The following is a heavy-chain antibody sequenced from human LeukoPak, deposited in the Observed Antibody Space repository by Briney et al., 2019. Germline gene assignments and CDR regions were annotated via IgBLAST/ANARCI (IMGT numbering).Heavy chain of an antibody. Sequence: PSETLSLTCTVSGGSISSYYWSWIRQPPGKGLEWIGYIYYSGSTNYNPSLKSRVTISVDTSKNQFSLKLSSVTAADTAVYYCARVGDETRGSYFDYRGQGTLVTVSS. D-gene: IGHD1-26*01. CDR3: ARVGDETRGSYFDY. J-gene: IGHJ4*02. V-gene: IGHV4-59*01. CDR1: GGSISSYY. CDR2: IYYSGST.